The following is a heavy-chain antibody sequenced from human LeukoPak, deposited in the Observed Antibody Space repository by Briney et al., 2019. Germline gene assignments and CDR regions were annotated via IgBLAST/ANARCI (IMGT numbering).Heavy chain of an antibody. D-gene: IGHD3-10*01. Sequence: SETLSLTCNVSGGSISDTSYYWGWIRQPPGKGLEWIASIYYSGSTYYNPSLKSRVIISADTSKNQFSLKLSSVTAADTAVYYCARQGVYYGSGSWFDPWGQGTLVTVSS. V-gene: IGHV4-39*01. CDR3: ARQGVYYGSGSWFDP. J-gene: IGHJ5*02. CDR1: GGSISDTSYY. CDR2: IYYSGST.